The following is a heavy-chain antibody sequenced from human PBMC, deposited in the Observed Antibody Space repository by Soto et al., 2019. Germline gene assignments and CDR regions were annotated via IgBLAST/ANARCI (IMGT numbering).Heavy chain of an antibody. CDR3: ASGRYNWNYFNWFDP. D-gene: IGHD1-7*01. CDR1: GGSFSGYY. V-gene: IGHV4-34*01. CDR2: INHSGST. J-gene: IGHJ5*02. Sequence: SETLSLTCAVYGGSFSGYYWSWIRQPPGKGLEWIGEINHSGSTNYNPSLKSRVTISVDTSKNQFSLKLSSVTAADTAVYYCASGRYNWNYFNWFDPWGQGTRVTVSS.